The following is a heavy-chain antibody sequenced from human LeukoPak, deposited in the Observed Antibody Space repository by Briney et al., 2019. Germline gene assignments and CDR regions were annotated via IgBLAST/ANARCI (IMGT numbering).Heavy chain of an antibody. J-gene: IGHJ6*02. CDR3: AREITIFGVVAIYYYYGMDV. V-gene: IGHV1-18*01. D-gene: IGHD3-3*01. CDR2: ISAYNGNT. CDR1: GYTFTSYS. Sequence: ASVKVSCKASGYTFTSYSISWVRQAPGQGLEWMGWISAYNGNTNYAQKLQGRVTMTTDTSTSTAYMELRSLRSDDTAVYYCAREITIFGVVAIYYYYGMDVWGQGTTVTVSS.